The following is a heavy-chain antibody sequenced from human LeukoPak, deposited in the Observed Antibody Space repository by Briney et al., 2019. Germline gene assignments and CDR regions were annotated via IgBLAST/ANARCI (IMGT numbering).Heavy chain of an antibody. CDR1: GGSIRSGGYS. D-gene: IGHD3-9*01. V-gene: IGHV4-30-2*01. CDR2: IYHSGST. Sequence: SETLSLTCAVSGGSIRSGGYSWSWIRQPPGKGLEWIGYIYHSGSTYYNPSLKSRVTISVDRSKNQFSLKLSSVTAADTAVYYCARYYDILTGSYFDYWGQGTLVTVSS. CDR3: ARYYDILTGSYFDY. J-gene: IGHJ4*02.